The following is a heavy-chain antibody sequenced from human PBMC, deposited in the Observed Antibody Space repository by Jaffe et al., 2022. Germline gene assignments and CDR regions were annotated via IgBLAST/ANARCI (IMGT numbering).Heavy chain of an antibody. Sequence: QLQLQESGPGLVKPSETLSLTCTVSGGSISSSSYYWGWIRQPPGKGLEWIGSIYYSGSTYYNPSLKSRVTISVDTSKNQFSLKLSSVTAADTAVYYCARRESSGWYPIDYWGQGTLVTVSS. D-gene: IGHD6-19*01. V-gene: IGHV4-39*01. J-gene: IGHJ4*02. CDR3: ARRESSGWYPIDY. CDR2: IYYSGST. CDR1: GGSISSSSYY.